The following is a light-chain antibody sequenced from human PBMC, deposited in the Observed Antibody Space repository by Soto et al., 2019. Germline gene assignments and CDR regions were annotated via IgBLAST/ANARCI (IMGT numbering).Light chain of an antibody. CDR1: QSISSY. J-gene: IGKJ4*01. Sequence: DIQNNQSPSSLSASVGDRVTNPCRASQSISSYLHWYQQKPGRAPKLLISVTSSLQSGVPSRFSGSASGTDFTLIISSLQPEDFATYYCQQSYNTPLTFGGGTKVDIK. CDR3: QQSYNTPLT. V-gene: IGKV1-39*01. CDR2: VTS.